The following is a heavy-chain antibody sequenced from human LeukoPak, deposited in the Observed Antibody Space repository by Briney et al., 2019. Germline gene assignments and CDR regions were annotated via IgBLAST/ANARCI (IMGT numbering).Heavy chain of an antibody. CDR2: IYYSGST. D-gene: IGHD6-13*01. Sequence: PSETLSLTCTVSGGSISSSSYYWGWICQPPGKGLEWIGNIYYSGSTYYNPSLKSRVTISVDTSKNQFSLKLSSVTAADTAVYYCSSWYPYYYYYGMDVWGQGTTVTVSS. J-gene: IGHJ6*02. CDR1: GGSISSSSYY. V-gene: IGHV4-39*01. CDR3: SSWYPYYYYYGMDV.